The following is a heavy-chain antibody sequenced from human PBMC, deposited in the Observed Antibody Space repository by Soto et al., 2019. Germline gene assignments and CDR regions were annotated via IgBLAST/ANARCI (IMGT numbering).Heavy chain of an antibody. CDR3: VKAVSARYNSAKAFDV. D-gene: IGHD2-2*02. V-gene: IGHV1-2*04. J-gene: IGHJ3*01. CDR1: GCTFTGYY. Sequence: ASVKVSCKASGCTFTGYYMHWVRQAPGQGLEWMGWINPNSGGTNYAQKFQGWVTISRDNSKDTLYLQMSSLRAEDTAVYYCVKAVSARYNSAKAFDVWGQGTMVTVSS. CDR2: INPNSGGT.